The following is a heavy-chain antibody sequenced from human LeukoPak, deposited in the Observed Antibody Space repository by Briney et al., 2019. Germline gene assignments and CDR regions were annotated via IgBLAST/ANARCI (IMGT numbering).Heavy chain of an antibody. CDR1: GFTFSSYW. V-gene: IGHV3-7*04. D-gene: IGHD3-10*01. CDR3: VRESVYGSRSYYSY. Sequence: GGSLRLSCAASGFTFSSYWMSWVRQAPGKGLEWVANIKQDGSEKFYVDSVKGRFTISRDNAKSSLYLQMNSLRAEDTAVYFCVRESVYGSRSYYSYWGQGTLVTVSS. J-gene: IGHJ4*02. CDR2: IKQDGSEK.